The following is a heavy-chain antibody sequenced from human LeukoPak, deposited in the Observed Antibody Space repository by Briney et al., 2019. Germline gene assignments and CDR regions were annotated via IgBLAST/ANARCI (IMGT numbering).Heavy chain of an antibody. CDR2: ISWNSGSI. D-gene: IGHD6-13*01. CDR3: AKDRYSSSWYAAFDI. V-gene: IGHV3-9*01. Sequence: GGSLRLSCAASGFTFDDYAMHWVRQAPGKGLEWVSGISWNSGSIGYADSVKGRFTISRDNAKNSLYLQMNSLRAEDTALYYCAKDRYSSSWYAAFDIWGQGTMVTVSS. CDR1: GFTFDDYA. J-gene: IGHJ3*02.